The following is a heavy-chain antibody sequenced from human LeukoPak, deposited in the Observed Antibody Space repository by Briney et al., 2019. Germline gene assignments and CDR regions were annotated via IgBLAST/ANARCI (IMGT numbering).Heavy chain of an antibody. CDR3: ARFLKHPTDYYYYMDV. CDR1: GGTFSSYA. Sequence: SVKVSCKASGGTFSSYAISWVRQAPGQGLEWMGGIIPIFGTANYAQKFQGRVTITADESTSTAYMELSSLRSEDTAVYYCARFLKHPTDYYYYMDVWGKGTTVTVSS. CDR2: IIPIFGTA. J-gene: IGHJ6*03. V-gene: IGHV1-69*13. D-gene: IGHD3-3*01.